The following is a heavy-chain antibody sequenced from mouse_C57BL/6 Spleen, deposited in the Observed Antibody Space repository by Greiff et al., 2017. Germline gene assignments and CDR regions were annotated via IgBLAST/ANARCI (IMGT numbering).Heavy chain of an antibody. J-gene: IGHJ2*01. CDR3: ARRGYAIIYNDYSDS. Sequence: VQLQQSGAELAKPGASVKLSCKASGYTFTSYWMHWVKQRPGQGLEWIGYINPSSGYTKYNQKFKDKATLTADKSSRTAYMQLSSLTYEDSAVXYCARRGYAIIYNDYSDSGGPGTTLTLSS. V-gene: IGHV1-7*01. CDR2: INPSSGYT. CDR1: GYTFTSYW. D-gene: IGHD2-4*01.